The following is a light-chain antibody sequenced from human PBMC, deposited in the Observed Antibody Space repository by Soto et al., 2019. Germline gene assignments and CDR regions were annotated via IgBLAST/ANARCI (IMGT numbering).Light chain of an antibody. J-gene: IGLJ2*01. CDR3: QSYDSSLSGVV. CDR2: GNN. Sequence: QSVLTQSPAVSGAPGQRVTISCTGSSSNIGADYDVHWYQQFPGTAPKLLIYGNNNRPSGVPDRFSGSKSGTSASLAITGLQAEDEADYYCQSYDSSLSGVVFGGGTKVTVL. CDR1: SSNIGADYD. V-gene: IGLV1-40*01.